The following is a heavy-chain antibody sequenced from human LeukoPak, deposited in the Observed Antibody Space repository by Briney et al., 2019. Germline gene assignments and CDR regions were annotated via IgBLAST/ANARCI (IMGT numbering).Heavy chain of an antibody. CDR3: ARHPYNWIDVFYRRFDP. CDR2: ISAYNGNT. Sequence: ASVKVSCKASGYTFTSYGISWVRQARGQGLEWMGWISAYNGNTNYAQKLQGRVTMTTDTSTSTAYMELRSLRSDDTAVYYCARHPYNWIDVFYRRFDPWGQGTLVTVSS. J-gene: IGHJ5*02. D-gene: IGHD1-1*01. CDR1: GYTFTSYG. V-gene: IGHV1-18*01.